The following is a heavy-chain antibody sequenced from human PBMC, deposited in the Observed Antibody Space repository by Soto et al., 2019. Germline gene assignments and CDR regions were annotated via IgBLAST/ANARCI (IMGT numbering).Heavy chain of an antibody. Sequence: QVQLQESGPGLVKPSQTLSLTCTVSGGSISSGGYYWSWIRQHPGKGLAWIGYIYYSGSTYYNPSLKSRVTISVDTSKNQFSLKLSSVTAADTAVYYCARDKNYDILTGYGYYGMDVWGQGTTVTVSS. CDR3: ARDKNYDILTGYGYYGMDV. J-gene: IGHJ6*02. D-gene: IGHD3-9*01. CDR2: IYYSGST. V-gene: IGHV4-31*03. CDR1: GGSISSGGYY.